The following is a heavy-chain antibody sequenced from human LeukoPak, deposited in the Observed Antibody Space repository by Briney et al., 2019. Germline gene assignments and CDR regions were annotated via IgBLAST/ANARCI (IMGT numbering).Heavy chain of an antibody. CDR2: IYSGGST. J-gene: IGHJ4*02. D-gene: IGHD3-9*01. CDR3: ASSLLRYLPEDY. Sequence: GGSLRLSCAASGFTVSSNYMSWVRQAPGKGLEWVSVIYSGGSTYYADSVKGRFTISRDNSKNTLYLRMNSLRAEDTAVYYCASSLLRYLPEDYWGQGTLVTVSS. V-gene: IGHV3-66*01. CDR1: GFTVSSNY.